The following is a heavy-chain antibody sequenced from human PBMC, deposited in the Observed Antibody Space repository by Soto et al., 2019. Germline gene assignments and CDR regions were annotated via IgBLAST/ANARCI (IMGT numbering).Heavy chain of an antibody. D-gene: IGHD2-2*01. V-gene: IGHV1-2*02. Sequence: ASVKVSCKASGYTFTGYYMHWVRQAPGQGLEWMGWINPNSGGTNYAQKFQGRVTMTRDTSISTAYMELSRFRSDDTAVYYCAIPGGDIVVVEPVRYCYYGMDVWGQGTTVTVSS. J-gene: IGHJ6*02. CDR2: INPNSGGT. CDR3: AIPGGDIVVVEPVRYCYYGMDV. CDR1: GYTFTGYY.